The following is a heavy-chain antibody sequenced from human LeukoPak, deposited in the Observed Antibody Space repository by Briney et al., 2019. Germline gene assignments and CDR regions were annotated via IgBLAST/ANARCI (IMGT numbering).Heavy chain of an antibody. D-gene: IGHD1-14*01. J-gene: IGHJ4*02. CDR1: GGSISSYY. Sequence: SETLSLTCTVSGGSISSYYWSWIRQPPGKGLEWIGYIYYSGSTNYNPSLKSRVTISVDTSKNQFSLKLSSVTAADTAVYYCARHLYKVHHFDFRGQGTLVTVSS. V-gene: IGHV4-59*08. CDR3: ARHLYKVHHFDF. CDR2: IYYSGST.